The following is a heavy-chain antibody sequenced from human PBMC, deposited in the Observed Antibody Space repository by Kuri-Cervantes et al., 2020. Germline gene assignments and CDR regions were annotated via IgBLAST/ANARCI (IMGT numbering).Heavy chain of an antibody. Sequence: SETLSLTCTVPGGSISSYYWSWIRQPPGKGLEWIGYIDYSGSTNYNPSLQSRVTISVDTSKNQFSLKLSSVTAADTAVYYCATNRCSSTSCYEYNWFDPWGQGTLVTVSS. CDR2: IDYSGST. V-gene: IGHV4-59*01. J-gene: IGHJ5*02. CDR3: ATNRCSSTSCYEYNWFDP. CDR1: GGSISSYY. D-gene: IGHD2-2*01.